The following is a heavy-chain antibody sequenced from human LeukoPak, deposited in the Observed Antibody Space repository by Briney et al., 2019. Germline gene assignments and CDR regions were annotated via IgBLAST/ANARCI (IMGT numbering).Heavy chain of an antibody. D-gene: IGHD3-10*01. CDR1: GGSFSGYY. CDR3: ARGIWFGELTFGS. CDR2: INHIGST. J-gene: IGHJ5*01. V-gene: IGHV4-34*01. Sequence: PSETLSLTCAVYGGSFSGYYWSWIRQPPGKGLEWIGEINHIGSTNYNPSLKSRVTISADTSKNQFSLKLSSVTAADTAVYYCARGIWFGELTFGSWGQGTLVTVSS.